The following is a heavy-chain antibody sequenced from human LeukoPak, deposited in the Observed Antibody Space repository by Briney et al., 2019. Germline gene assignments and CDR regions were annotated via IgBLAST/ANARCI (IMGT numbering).Heavy chain of an antibody. CDR3: ARARNDYDSNGFSLLDY. J-gene: IGHJ4*02. CDR1: GISFSSHG. D-gene: IGHD3-22*01. Sequence: GGSPRLSCAASGISFSSHGMHWVRQAPGKGLEWVAVIWYDGSNIYYADSVKGRFTISRDNSKNTLYLQMNSLRAEDTALYYCARARNDYDSNGFSLLDYWGQGTLVTVSS. CDR2: IWYDGSNI. V-gene: IGHV3-33*01.